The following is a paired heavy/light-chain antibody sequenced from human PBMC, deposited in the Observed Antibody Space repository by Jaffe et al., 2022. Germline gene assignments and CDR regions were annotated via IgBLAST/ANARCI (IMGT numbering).Light chain of an antibody. CDR2: YRSDSDK. V-gene: IGLV5-45*01. CDR3: MIWHSSAWV. Sequence: QAVLTQPASLSASPGASASLTCTLRSDINVGTYRIYWYQQKPGSPPHYLLRYRSDSDKQQGSGVPSRFSGSKDASANAGILLISGLQSEDEADYYCMIWHSSAWVFGGGTKLTVL. CDR1: SDINVGTYR. J-gene: IGLJ3*02.
Heavy chain of an antibody. V-gene: IGHV3-7*01. D-gene: IGHD3-9*01. Sequence: EVQLVESGGGLVQPGGSLRLSCAASGFTFRTYWMSWVRQAPGKGLEWVANIKEDGSGKFYVDSVKGRFTISRDNAENSLYLQMNSLRAEDTAVYYCASLQTVTGAHYWGQGTLVTVSS. J-gene: IGHJ4*02. CDR1: GFTFRTYW. CDR3: ASLQTVTGAHY. CDR2: IKEDGSGK.